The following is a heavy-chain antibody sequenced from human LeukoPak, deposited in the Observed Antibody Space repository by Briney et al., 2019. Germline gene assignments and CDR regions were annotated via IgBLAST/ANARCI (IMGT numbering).Heavy chain of an antibody. Sequence: SETLSLTCTVSGGSISTYYWNWIRQPPGKGLEWIGYIYHSGSTNYNPSLQSRVTISVDTTKNQFSLNLNSVTAADTAVYYCARGGAARLHFQNWGQGTLVTVSS. CDR1: GGSISTYY. CDR3: ARGGAARLHFQN. D-gene: IGHD6-6*01. CDR2: IYHSGST. V-gene: IGHV4-59*01. J-gene: IGHJ1*01.